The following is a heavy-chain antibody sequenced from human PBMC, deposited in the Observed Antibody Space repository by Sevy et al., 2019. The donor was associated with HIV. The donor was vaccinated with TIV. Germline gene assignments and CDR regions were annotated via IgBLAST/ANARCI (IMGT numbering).Heavy chain of an antibody. CDR2: ISGSGGST. CDR1: VFTFSSYA. J-gene: IGHJ6*03. D-gene: IGHD2-2*01. V-gene: IGHV3-23*01. CDR3: AFSSAGYCSSTSCPHYYYYYYMDV. Sequence: GGSLRLSCAASVFTFSSYAMSWVRQAPGKGLEWVSAISGSGGSTYYADSVKGRFTISRDNSKNTLYLQMNSLRAEDTAVYYCAFSSAGYCSSTSCPHYYYYYYMDVWGKGTTVTVSS.